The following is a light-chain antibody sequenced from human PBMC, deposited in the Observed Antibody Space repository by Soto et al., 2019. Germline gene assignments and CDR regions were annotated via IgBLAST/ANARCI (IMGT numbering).Light chain of an antibody. CDR3: QQRSNWRIT. J-gene: IGKJ5*01. CDR2: DAS. V-gene: IGKV3-11*01. Sequence: EIVLTQSPGTLSLSPGERATLSCRTSQSTTNNYLAWYQQKPGQAPRLLIYDASNRATGIPARFSGSGSGTDFTLTISSLEPEDFAVYYCQQRSNWRITFGQGARLEIK. CDR1: QSTTNNY.